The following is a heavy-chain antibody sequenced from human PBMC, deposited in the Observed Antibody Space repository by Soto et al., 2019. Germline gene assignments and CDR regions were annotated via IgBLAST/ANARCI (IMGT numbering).Heavy chain of an antibody. J-gene: IGHJ5*02. CDR3: ARDTGPGGVGSNWFDP. CDR2: IYYSGST. Sequence: TSETLSLTCTVSGGSISSYYWSWIRQPPGKGLEWIGYIYYSGSTNYNPSLKSRVTISVDTSKNQFSLKLSSVTAADTAVYYCARDTGPGGVGSNWFDPWGQGTLVTVS. D-gene: IGHD3-16*01. CDR1: GGSISSYY. V-gene: IGHV4-59*01.